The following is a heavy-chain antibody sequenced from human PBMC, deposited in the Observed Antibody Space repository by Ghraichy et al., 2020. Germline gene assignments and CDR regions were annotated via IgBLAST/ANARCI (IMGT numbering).Heavy chain of an antibody. CDR1: GGSVSSGGYY. J-gene: IGHJ4*02. CDR2: IYYSGST. V-gene: IGHV4-31*03. D-gene: IGHD3-22*01. Sequence: SETQSLTCTVSGGSVSSGGYYWSWFRQHPGKGLEWIGNIYYSGSTSYNPSLKSRVTISVDTSENQFSLKLSSVTAADTAVYYCARRYYYDGPFDYWGQGTLVTVSS. CDR3: ARRYYYDGPFDY.